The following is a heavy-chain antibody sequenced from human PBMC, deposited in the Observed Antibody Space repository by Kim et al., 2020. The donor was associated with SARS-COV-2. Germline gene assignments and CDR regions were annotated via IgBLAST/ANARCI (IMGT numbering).Heavy chain of an antibody. D-gene: IGHD6-13*01. V-gene: IGHV1-24*01. Sequence: ASVKVSCKVSGYTLTELSMHWVRQAPGKWLEWMGGFDPEDGETIYAQKFQGRVTMTEDTSTDTAYMELSSLRSEDTAVYYCATAPPIAAAGTNWFDPWGQGTLVTVSS. CDR3: ATAPPIAAAGTNWFDP. CDR1: GYTLTELS. J-gene: IGHJ5*02. CDR2: FDPEDGET.